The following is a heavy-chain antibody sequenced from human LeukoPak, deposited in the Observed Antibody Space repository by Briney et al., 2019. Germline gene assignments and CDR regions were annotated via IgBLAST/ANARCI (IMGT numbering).Heavy chain of an antibody. CDR2: ISAYNGNT. Sequence: ASVKVSCKASGYTFTSYGISWVRQAPGQGLEWMGWISAYNGNTNYAQKLQGRVTMTTDTSTSTAYMELRSLRSDDTAVYYCARPYYDILPGYYYGMDVWGQGTTVTVSS. CDR3: ARPYYDILPGYYYGMDV. V-gene: IGHV1-18*01. J-gene: IGHJ6*02. CDR1: GYTFTSYG. D-gene: IGHD3-9*01.